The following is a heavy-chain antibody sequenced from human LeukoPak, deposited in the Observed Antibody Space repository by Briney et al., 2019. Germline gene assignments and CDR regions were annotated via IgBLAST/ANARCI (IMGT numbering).Heavy chain of an antibody. J-gene: IGHJ4*02. Sequence: GRSLRLSCAASGFTFSSYGMHWVRQAPGKGLEWVAVIWYDGSNKYYADSVKGRFTISRDNSKNTLYLQMNSLRAEDTAVYYCARATYSSSSWCLDYWGQGTLVTVSS. CDR2: IWYDGSNK. D-gene: IGHD6-6*01. CDR1: GFTFSSYG. V-gene: IGHV3-33*01. CDR3: ARATYSSSSWCLDY.